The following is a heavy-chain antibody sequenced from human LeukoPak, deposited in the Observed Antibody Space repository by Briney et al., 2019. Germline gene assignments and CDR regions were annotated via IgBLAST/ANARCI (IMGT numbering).Heavy chain of an antibody. CDR3: ARDLGGGDYGLSFDY. CDR1: GGSISSGGYY. D-gene: IGHD4-17*01. CDR2: IYYSGST. V-gene: IGHV4-31*03. Sequence: KSSETLSLTCTVSGGSISSGGYYWSWIRQHPGKGLEWIGYIYYSGSTYYNPSLKSRVTISVDTSKNQFSLKLSSVTAADTAVYYCARDLGGGDYGLSFDYWGQGTLVTVSS. J-gene: IGHJ4*02.